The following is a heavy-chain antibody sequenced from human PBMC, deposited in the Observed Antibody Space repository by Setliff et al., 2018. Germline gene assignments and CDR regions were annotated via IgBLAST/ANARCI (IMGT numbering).Heavy chain of an antibody. CDR3: ARSPAVLGIVNLDP. V-gene: IGHV1-69*05. CDR2: IIPMFGTP. CDR1: GGIFSSYG. Sequence: GASVKVSCKASGGIFSSYGISWVRQAPGQGLEWMGGIIPMFGTPAYAQKFQDRVTITTDESTSTAYMELDSLRSEDTAVYYCARSPAVLGIVNLDPWGQGTLVTVSS. J-gene: IGHJ5*02. D-gene: IGHD2-15*01.